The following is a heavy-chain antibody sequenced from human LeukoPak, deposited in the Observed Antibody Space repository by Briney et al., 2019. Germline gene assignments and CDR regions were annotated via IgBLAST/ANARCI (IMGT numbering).Heavy chain of an antibody. J-gene: IGHJ3*02. CDR3: ATVQLGIAVAGFDAFDI. D-gene: IGHD6-19*01. Sequence: GASVKVSCKVSGYTLAELSMHWVRQAPGKGLEWMGGFDPEDGETIYAQKFQGRVTMTEDTSTDTAYMELSSLRSEDTAVYYCATVQLGIAVAGFDAFDIWGQGTMVTVSS. CDR1: GYTLAELS. CDR2: FDPEDGET. V-gene: IGHV1-24*01.